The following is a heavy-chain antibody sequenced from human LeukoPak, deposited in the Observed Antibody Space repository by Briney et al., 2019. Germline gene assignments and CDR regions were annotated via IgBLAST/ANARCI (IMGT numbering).Heavy chain of an antibody. J-gene: IGHJ4*02. CDR3: AKRYCSTTSCSLFDY. CDR2: ISDNGAST. Sequence: GGSLRLSCAASGFTFSTYAMSWVRQAPGKGLEWVSHISDNGASTFYADSVKGRFTISRDNSKNTVYLQMNSLRAEDTAVYYCAKRYCSTTSCSLFDYWGRGTLVTVSS. CDR1: GFTFSTYA. V-gene: IGHV3-23*01. D-gene: IGHD2-2*01.